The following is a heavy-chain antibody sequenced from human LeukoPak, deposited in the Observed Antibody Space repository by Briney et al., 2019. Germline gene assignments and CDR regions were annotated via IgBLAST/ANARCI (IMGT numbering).Heavy chain of an antibody. CDR2: IIPIFGTA. D-gene: IGHD1-26*01. CDR3: ATDHPGGRGSYHFDY. J-gene: IGHJ4*02. CDR1: GGTFSSYA. Sequence: GASVKVSCKASGGTFSSYAISWVRQAPGQGLEWMGGIIPIFGTANYAQKFQGRVTITADKSTSTAYMELSSLRSEDTAVYYCATDHPGGRGSYHFDYWGQGTLVTVSS. V-gene: IGHV1-69*06.